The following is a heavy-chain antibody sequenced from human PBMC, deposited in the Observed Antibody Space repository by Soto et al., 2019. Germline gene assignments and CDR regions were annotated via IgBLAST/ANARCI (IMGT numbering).Heavy chain of an antibody. V-gene: IGHV3-30*18. Sequence: GGSLRLSCAASGFTFSSYGMHWVRQAPGKGLEWVAVISYDGSNKYYADSVKGRFTISRDNSKNTLYLQMNSLRAEDTAVYYCAKAAIFGVVIFTHFDYWGQGSLVTVSS. CDR3: AKAAIFGVVIFTHFDY. CDR1: GFTFSSYG. D-gene: IGHD3-3*01. J-gene: IGHJ4*02. CDR2: ISYDGSNK.